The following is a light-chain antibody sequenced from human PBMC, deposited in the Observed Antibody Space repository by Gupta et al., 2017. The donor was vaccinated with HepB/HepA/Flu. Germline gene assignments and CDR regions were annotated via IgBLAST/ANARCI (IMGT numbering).Light chain of an antibody. CDR1: QSVLFSSSNKNF. Sequence: IVMTHSPDSLAVSLGERATINCKSSQSVLFSSSNKNFLAWYQQKAGQPPKLLIYWASTRQSGVPDRFSGSGSGTDFTLTINSLQAEDVAVYYCQQYYTSRSITFGQGTRLEIK. CDR2: WAS. CDR3: QQYYTSRSIT. V-gene: IGKV4-1*01. J-gene: IGKJ5*01.